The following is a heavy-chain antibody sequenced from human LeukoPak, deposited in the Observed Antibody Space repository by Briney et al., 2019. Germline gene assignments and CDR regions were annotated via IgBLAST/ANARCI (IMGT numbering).Heavy chain of an antibody. D-gene: IGHD3-22*01. V-gene: IGHV4-4*09. CDR3: ARVSGYYSIDS. CDR1: GDSITKSY. CDR2: IHTRGNT. Sequence: PSETLTLTCSVSGDSITKSYWSWVRQPPGKGLEYIGFIHTRGNTGYNPSLKTRVTITGDTSKNQFSLKLSSVTAADTAVYYCARVSGYYSIDSWGQGTLVTVSS. J-gene: IGHJ4*02.